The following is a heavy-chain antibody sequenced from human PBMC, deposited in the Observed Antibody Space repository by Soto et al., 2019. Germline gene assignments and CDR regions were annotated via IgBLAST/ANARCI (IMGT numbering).Heavy chain of an antibody. CDR1: GFTFSNYW. Sequence: DVQVVESGGRLVQPGGSLRLSCAASGFTFSNYWLHWVRQTPGKGLVWVSRIKFDGSITNYADSVKGRVTLSRDNAKNTVYLQMDSLRADDTAVYYCARGARNYYYGDYWGQGTLVTVSS. CDR3: ARGARNYYYGDY. D-gene: IGHD1-7*01. CDR2: IKFDGSIT. J-gene: IGHJ4*02. V-gene: IGHV3-74*01.